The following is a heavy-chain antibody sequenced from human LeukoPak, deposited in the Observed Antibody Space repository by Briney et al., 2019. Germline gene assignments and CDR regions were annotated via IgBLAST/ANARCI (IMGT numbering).Heavy chain of an antibody. CDR2: ISSSSSYI. D-gene: IGHD1/OR15-1a*01. CDR3: ARASSVRTNWFDP. V-gene: IGHV3-21*01. J-gene: IGHJ5*02. CDR1: GFTFSSYS. Sequence: GGSLRLSCAASGFTFSSYSMNWVRQAPGKGLEWVSSISSSSSYIYYADSVKGRFTISRDNAKNSLYLQMNSLRAEDTAVYYCARASSVRTNWFDPWGQGTLVAVSS.